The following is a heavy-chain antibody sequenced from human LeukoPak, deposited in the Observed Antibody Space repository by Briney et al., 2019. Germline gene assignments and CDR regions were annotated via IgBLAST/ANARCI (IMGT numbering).Heavy chain of an antibody. J-gene: IGHJ6*02. CDR2: IYHSGST. D-gene: IGHD2-15*01. CDR3: ARDKGLGYCSGGSCYSSYYGMDV. V-gene: IGHV4-30-2*01. Sequence: SQTLSLTCAVSGGSISSGGYSWSWIRQPPGKGLEWIGYIYHSGSTYYNPSLKSRVTISVDRYKNQFSLKLSSVTAADTAVYYCARDKGLGYCSGGSCYSSYYGMDVWGQGTTVTVSS. CDR1: GGSISSGGYS.